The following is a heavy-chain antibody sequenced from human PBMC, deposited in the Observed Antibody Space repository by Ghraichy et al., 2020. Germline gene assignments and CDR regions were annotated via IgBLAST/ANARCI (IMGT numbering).Heavy chain of an antibody. V-gene: IGHV3-21*01. J-gene: IGHJ5*02. CDR3: ARDSVAMIENLNWFDP. CDR1: GFTFSSYS. CDR2: ISSSSSYI. Sequence: GGSLRLSCAASGFTFSSYSMNWVRQAPGKGLEWVSSISSSSSYIYYADSVKGRFTISRDNAKNSLYLQMNSLRAEDTAVYYCARDSVAMIENLNWFDPWGQGTLVTVSS. D-gene: IGHD5-12*01.